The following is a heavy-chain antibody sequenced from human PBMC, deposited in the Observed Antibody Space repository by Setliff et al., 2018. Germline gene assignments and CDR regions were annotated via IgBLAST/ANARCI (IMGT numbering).Heavy chain of an antibody. V-gene: IGHV4-59*08. Sequence: PSETLSLTCTVSGDSISPYYWNWIRQSPGKGLEWIGYIYSSGTTDYNPSLKSRVTISLDSSRKQFSLEMTSLSAADTAIYYCARARWSGGYYSGDKYYMDVRGKGTTVTVSS. J-gene: IGHJ6*03. CDR1: GDSISPYY. CDR3: ARARWSGGYYSGDKYYMDV. D-gene: IGHD3-22*01. CDR2: IYSSGTT.